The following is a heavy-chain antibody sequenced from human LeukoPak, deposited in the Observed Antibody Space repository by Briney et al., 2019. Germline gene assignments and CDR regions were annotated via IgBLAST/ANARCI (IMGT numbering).Heavy chain of an antibody. V-gene: IGHV3-23*01. J-gene: IGHJ4*02. CDR1: GFTFSSYA. D-gene: IGHD1-14*01. CDR2: ISGTAYSA. Sequence: PGGSLRLSCAASGFTFSSYAMSWVRQAPGKGLEWVSGISGTAYSAYQADSVKGRFTISRDNSKNTLYLQMNSLRAEDTALYYCAKVSNQNFLAYYFDYWGQGTLVTVSS. CDR3: AKVSNQNFLAYYFDY.